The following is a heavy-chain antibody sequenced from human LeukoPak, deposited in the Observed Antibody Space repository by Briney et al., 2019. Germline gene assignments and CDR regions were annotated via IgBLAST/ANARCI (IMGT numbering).Heavy chain of an antibody. V-gene: IGHV3-23*01. D-gene: IGHD5/OR15-5a*01. CDR1: GFTFSSYG. Sequence: GGSLRLSCAASGFTFSSYGMRWVRQAPGRGLEWVSTITASGGSTSYADSVKGRFTISRDNSKNTLHLQMNTLRAEDTALYYCAKTSPGSFYGMDVWGQGTMVTVSS. CDR2: ITASGGST. J-gene: IGHJ3*01. CDR3: AKTSPGSFYGMDV.